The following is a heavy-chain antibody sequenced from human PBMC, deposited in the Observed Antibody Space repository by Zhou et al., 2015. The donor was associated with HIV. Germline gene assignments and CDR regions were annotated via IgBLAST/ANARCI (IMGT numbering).Heavy chain of an antibody. V-gene: IGHV3-11*01. J-gene: IGHJ2*01. Sequence: QVQLVESGGGLVKPGGSLRLSCAASGFTFNDYRMTWIRQAPGKGLEWISYISGGGSTIYYADSVKGRFTISRDNAKNSLYLQMNSLRAGDTAVYYCARVMRAYCGGDCYHWYFDLWGRGTLVTVSS. D-gene: IGHD2-21*02. CDR1: GFTFNDYR. CDR2: ISGGGSTI. CDR3: ARVMRAYCGGDCYHWYFDL.